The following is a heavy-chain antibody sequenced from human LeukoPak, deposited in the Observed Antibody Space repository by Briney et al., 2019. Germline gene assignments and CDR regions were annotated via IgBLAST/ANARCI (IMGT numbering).Heavy chain of an antibody. CDR1: GFTFSSYS. CDR3: ARHVVAVGFDY. CDR2: ITSSSSYI. J-gene: IGHJ4*02. Sequence: PGGSLRLSCAASGFTFSSYSMNWVRQAPGKGLEWVSSITSSSSYIYYADSVKGRFTISRDNAKNSLCLQMNSLRAEDTAVYYCARHVVAVGFDYWGQGTLVTVSS. D-gene: IGHD3-22*01. V-gene: IGHV3-21*01.